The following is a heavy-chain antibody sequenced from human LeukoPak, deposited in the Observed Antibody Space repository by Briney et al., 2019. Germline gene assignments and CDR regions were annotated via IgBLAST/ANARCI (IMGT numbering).Heavy chain of an antibody. V-gene: IGHV4-4*07. CDR2: IYTSGST. CDR1: GGSISSYY. Sequence: SETLSLTCIVSGGSISSYYWSWIRQPAGKGLEWIGRIYTSGSTNYNPSLKSRVTMSVDTSKNQFSLKLSSVTAADTAVYYCARGGGYGSGTIVDYWGQGTLVTVSS. J-gene: IGHJ4*02. CDR3: ARGGGYGSGTIVDY. D-gene: IGHD3-10*01.